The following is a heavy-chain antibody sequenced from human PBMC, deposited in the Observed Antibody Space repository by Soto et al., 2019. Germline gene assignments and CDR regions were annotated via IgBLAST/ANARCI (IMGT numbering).Heavy chain of an antibody. V-gene: IGHV4-30-2*01. CDR2: SYHIWTA. CDR3: ARDRRSYYSDGSGLDF. J-gene: IGHJ4*02. D-gene: IGHD3-22*01. Sequence: SDTLSLTFAVSGGSISSGAYSWTWIRQPPGKGLEWVVHSYHIWTAYYSPSLKSRVTISVDTSKNQFSLKLTSATAADTAVYYCARDRRSYYSDGSGLDFWGQG. CDR1: GGSISSGAYS.